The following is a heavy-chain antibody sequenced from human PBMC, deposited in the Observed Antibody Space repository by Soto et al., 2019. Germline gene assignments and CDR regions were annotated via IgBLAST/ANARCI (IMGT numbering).Heavy chain of an antibody. V-gene: IGHV3-33*01. CDR1: GFTFSSYG. D-gene: IGHD3-3*01. CDR3: AREGIRFLEENDAFDI. CDR2: IWYDGSNK. J-gene: IGHJ3*02. Sequence: QVQLVESGGGVVQPGRSLRLSCAASGFTFSSYGMHWVRQAPGKGLEWVAVIWYDGSNKYYADSVKGRFTISRDNSKNTLYLQMNSLRAEDTAVYYCAREGIRFLEENDAFDIWGQGTMVTVSS.